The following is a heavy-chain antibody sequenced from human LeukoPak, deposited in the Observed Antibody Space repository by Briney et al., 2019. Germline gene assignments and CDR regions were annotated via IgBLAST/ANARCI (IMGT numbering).Heavy chain of an antibody. D-gene: IGHD3-22*01. CDR1: GFTFSNAW. V-gene: IGHV3-15*04. CDR2: IESKTDGGTT. J-gene: IGHJ6*02. Sequence: PGGSLRLSCAASGFTFSNAWMNRVRQAPGKGLEWVGRIESKTDGGTTHYAAPVKGRFTISRDDSKNTLYLQMNSLKTEDTAVYYCTTLSIIVVNWGQGTTVTVSS. CDR3: TTLSIIVVN.